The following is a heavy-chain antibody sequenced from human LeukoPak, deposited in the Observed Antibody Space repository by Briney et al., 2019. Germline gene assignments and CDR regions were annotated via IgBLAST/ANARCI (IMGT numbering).Heavy chain of an antibody. D-gene: IGHD3-22*01. J-gene: IGHJ4*02. CDR1: GYTFTSYY. CDR2: INPSGGST. Sequence: ASVKVSCTASGYTFTSYYMHWVRQAPGQGLEWMGIINPSGGSTSYAQKFQGRVTMTRDTSTSTVYMELSSLRSEDTAVYYCARDSLYYYDSSGFDYWGQGTLVTVSS. CDR3: ARDSLYYYDSSGFDY. V-gene: IGHV1-46*01.